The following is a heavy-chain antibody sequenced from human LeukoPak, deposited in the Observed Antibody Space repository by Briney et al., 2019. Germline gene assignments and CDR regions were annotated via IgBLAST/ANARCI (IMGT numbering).Heavy chain of an antibody. CDR3: ASSGGVAARRGYFSY. J-gene: IGHJ4*02. V-gene: IGHV4-39*07. D-gene: IGHD6-6*01. CDR1: GGSISSYY. Sequence: SETLSLTCTVSGGSISSYYWSWIRQPPGKGLEWIGSIYYSGSTYYNPSLKSRVTISVDRSKNQFSLKLSSVTAADTAVYYCASSGGVAARRGYFSYWGQGTLVTVSS. CDR2: IYYSGST.